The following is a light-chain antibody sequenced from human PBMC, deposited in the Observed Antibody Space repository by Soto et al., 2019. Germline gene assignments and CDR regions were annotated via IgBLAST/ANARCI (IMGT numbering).Light chain of an antibody. CDR1: QSVSSK. V-gene: IGKV3-20*01. Sequence: VMTQSQVTLSVSPGDTATLSCRASQSVSSKLAWYQQKPGQAPRLLIYGASSRATGIPDRFSGSGSGTDVTLTISRLEPEDFAVYYCQQYGVSPRTFGQGTKVDIK. CDR2: GAS. CDR3: QQYGVSPRT. J-gene: IGKJ1*01.